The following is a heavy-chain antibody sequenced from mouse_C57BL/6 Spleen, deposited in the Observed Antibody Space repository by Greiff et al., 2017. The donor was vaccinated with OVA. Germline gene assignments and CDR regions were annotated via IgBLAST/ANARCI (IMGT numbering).Heavy chain of an antibody. J-gene: IGHJ2*01. Sequence: EVQLVESGGGLVQPKGSLKLSCAASGFSFNTYAMNWVRQAPGKGLEWVARIRSKSNNYATYYADSVKDRFTISRDDSESMLYLQMNNLKTEDTAMYYCVRLSGDGWVDYWGQGTTLTVSS. V-gene: IGHV10-1*01. CDR1: GFSFNTYA. CDR3: VRLSGDGWVDY. D-gene: IGHD1-1*02. CDR2: IRSKSNNYAT.